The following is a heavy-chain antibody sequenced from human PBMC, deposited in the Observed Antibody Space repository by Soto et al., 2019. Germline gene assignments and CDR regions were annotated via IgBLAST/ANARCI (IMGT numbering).Heavy chain of an antibody. D-gene: IGHD5-12*01. Sequence: EVQLVESGGVLLQPGGSLRLSCAASGFTLSLHGVIWVRQVPGKGLEWVSYISPSSTTTYYGDSVMGRFTISRDNDKSSLYLQMNSLRDEDTAVYYCARVRGPTVATMYFDYWGQGTLVTVSS. V-gene: IGHV3-48*02. CDR1: GFTLSLHG. J-gene: IGHJ4*02. CDR2: ISPSSTTT. CDR3: ARVRGPTVATMYFDY.